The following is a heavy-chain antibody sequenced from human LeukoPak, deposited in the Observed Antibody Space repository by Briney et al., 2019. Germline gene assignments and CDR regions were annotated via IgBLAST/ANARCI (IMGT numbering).Heavy chain of an antibody. D-gene: IGHD6-19*01. CDR3: ARGDRLTYYYYYGMDV. Sequence: SVKVSCKASGGTFSSYAISWVRQAPGQGLEWMGGIIPIFGTANYAQKFQGRVTITADESTSTAYMELSSLRSEDTAVYYCARGDRLTYYYYYGMDVWGQGTTVTVSS. CDR2: IIPIFGTA. V-gene: IGHV1-69*13. J-gene: IGHJ6*02. CDR1: GGTFSSYA.